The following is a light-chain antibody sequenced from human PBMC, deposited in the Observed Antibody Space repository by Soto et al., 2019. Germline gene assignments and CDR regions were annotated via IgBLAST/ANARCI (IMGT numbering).Light chain of an antibody. CDR1: SSNIGAGYD. CDR3: QSYDSSLREV. J-gene: IGLJ1*01. Sequence: QSVLTQPPSVSRAPGQRVTISCTGSSSNIGAGYDVHWYQQLPGTAPKLLIYDNNNRTSGVPDRFSGSKSGTSASLAITGLQAEDEADYYCQSYDSSLREVFGTGTKLTVL. CDR2: DNN. V-gene: IGLV1-40*01.